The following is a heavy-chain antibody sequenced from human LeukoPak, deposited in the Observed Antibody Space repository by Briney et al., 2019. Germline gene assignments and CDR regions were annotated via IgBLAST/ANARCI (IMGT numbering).Heavy chain of an antibody. V-gene: IGHV4-59*01. D-gene: IGHD5-12*01. Sequence: SEPLSLTCTVSGGSISTYYWSWIRQPPGKGLEWLAYIHYSGSTNYNPSLRSRVTISVDTSKNQFFLKLSSVTAADTAVYYCARGLVSSDWYFDLWGRGTLVTVSS. CDR3: ARGLVSSDWYFDL. J-gene: IGHJ2*01. CDR1: GGSISTYY. CDR2: IHYSGST.